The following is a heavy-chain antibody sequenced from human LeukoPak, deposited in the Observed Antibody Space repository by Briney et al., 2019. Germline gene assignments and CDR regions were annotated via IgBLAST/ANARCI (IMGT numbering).Heavy chain of an antibody. CDR1: GYTCTSYG. CDR2: ISAYNGNT. V-gene: IGHV1-18*01. Sequence: GASGKVSCKASGYTCTSYGISWVRQAPGQGREWMGWISAYNGNTNYAQRLQGRVTMTTDTPTSTAYIELRSLRSDDTAVYYSARRLIALPLFDPWGQGTLVTVSS. J-gene: IGHJ5*02. D-gene: IGHD3-3*02. CDR3: ARRLIALPLFDP.